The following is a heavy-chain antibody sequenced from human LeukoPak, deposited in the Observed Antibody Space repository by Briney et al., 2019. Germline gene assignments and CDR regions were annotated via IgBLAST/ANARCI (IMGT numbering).Heavy chain of an antibody. CDR1: GGSISSYY. Sequence: SETLSLTCTVPGGSISSYYWSWIRQPPGKGLEWIGYIYYSGSTNYNPSLKSRVTISVDTSKNQFSLKLSSVTAADTAVYYCARAENFWSGVDYYYGMDVWGQGTTVTVSS. CDR2: IYYSGST. J-gene: IGHJ6*02. CDR3: ARAENFWSGVDYYYGMDV. D-gene: IGHD3-3*01. V-gene: IGHV4-59*01.